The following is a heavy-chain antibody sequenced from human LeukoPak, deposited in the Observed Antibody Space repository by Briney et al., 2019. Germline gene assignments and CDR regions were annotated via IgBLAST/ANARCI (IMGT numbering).Heavy chain of an antibody. Sequence: PGGSLRLSCAASGFTFSSYGMHWVRQAPGKGLEWVAVISYDGSNKYYADSVKGRFTISRDNSKNTLYLQMNSLRAEDTAVYYCARSRPNRYYDFWSGSNDYWGQGTLVTVSS. CDR2: ISYDGSNK. D-gene: IGHD3-3*01. CDR3: ARSRPNRYYDFWSGSNDY. V-gene: IGHV3-30*19. CDR1: GFTFSSYG. J-gene: IGHJ4*02.